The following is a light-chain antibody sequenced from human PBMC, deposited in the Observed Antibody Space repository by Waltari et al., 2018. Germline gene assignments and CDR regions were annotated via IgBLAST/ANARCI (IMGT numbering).Light chain of an antibody. CDR1: SSNLCNTF. CDR2: YNN. J-gene: IGLJ2*01. V-gene: IGLV1-51*01. Sequence: QSVLTQPPSVSAAPGPTAPIPLSGTSSNLCNTFVSWYQQPPGTAPKLLIYYNNKRPSGIPDRFSGSKSGTSATLGITGLQTGDEADYYCGTWDSSLSAGVFGGGTKLTVL. CDR3: GTWDSSLSAGV.